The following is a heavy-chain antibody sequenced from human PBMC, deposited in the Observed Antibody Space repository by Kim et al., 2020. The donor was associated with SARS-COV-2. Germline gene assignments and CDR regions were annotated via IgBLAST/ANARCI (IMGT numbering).Heavy chain of an antibody. D-gene: IGHD7-27*01. CDR1: GGSISSTIYS. J-gene: IGHJ4*02. V-gene: IGHV4-39*01. CDR3: GRHRGDLDQGGSGDY. Sequence: SETLSLTCIVSGGSISSTIYSWGWIRQPPGKGLEWIGSIYYSGSTYYNPSLKSRVAISVDTSKNQFSLRLSCVTAADTAGYYCGRHRGDLDQGGSGDYWGQGIGATVSS. CDR2: IYYSGST.